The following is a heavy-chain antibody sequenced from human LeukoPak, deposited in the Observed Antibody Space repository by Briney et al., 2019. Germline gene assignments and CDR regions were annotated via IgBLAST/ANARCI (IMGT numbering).Heavy chain of an antibody. V-gene: IGHV3-33*01. D-gene: IGHD2-8*02. J-gene: IGHJ5*02. CDR3: ARDAGRQTTTWYWDL. CDR1: GLNFSSYG. Sequence: PGGPLTLLCAACGLNFSSYGMMWAPQAPGRGGEWVTGRWYDGGNKYSQESGKGRFTISRDNSKNTLYLQVNSLRGEDTAVFYGARDAGRQTTTWYWDLWGQRTLVTVSS. CDR2: RWYDGGNK.